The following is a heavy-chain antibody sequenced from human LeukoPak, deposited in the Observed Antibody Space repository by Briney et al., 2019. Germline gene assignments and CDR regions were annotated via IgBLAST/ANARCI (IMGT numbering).Heavy chain of an antibody. CDR3: ARAYDILAYYFDY. J-gene: IGHJ4*02. V-gene: IGHV4-39*01. CDR2: IYYSGST. D-gene: IGHD3-9*01. Sequence: PSETLSLTCTVSGGSISSSSYYWGWIRQPPGKGLEWYGSIYYSGSTYYNPSLKSRVTISVDTSKNQFSLKLSSVTAADTAVYYCARAYDILAYYFDYWGQGTLVTVSS. CDR1: GGSISSSSYY.